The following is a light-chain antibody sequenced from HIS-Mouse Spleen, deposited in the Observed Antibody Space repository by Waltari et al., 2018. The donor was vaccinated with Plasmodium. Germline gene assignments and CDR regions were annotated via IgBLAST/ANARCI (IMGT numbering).Light chain of an antibody. CDR3: QQYNNWSFT. CDR2: GAS. J-gene: IGKJ3*01. CDR1: QSVSSSN. V-gene: IGKV3-15*01. Sequence: EIVLTQSPGTLSLSPGERATLSCRASQSVSSSNLAWYQQKPGQAPRLLIYGASTRATGSPARFSGSGSGTEFTLTISSLQSEDFAVYYCQQYNNWSFTFGPGTKVDIK.